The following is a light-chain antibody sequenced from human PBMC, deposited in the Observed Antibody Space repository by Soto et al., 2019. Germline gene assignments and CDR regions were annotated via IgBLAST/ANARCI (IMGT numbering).Light chain of an antibody. V-gene: IGLV2-14*01. CDR2: DVS. CDR1: SSDVGAYNY. Sequence: QSVLTQPASVSGSPGQSITISCTGTSSDVGAYNYDSWYQQYPGEAPQVIIYDVSHRPAGVSNRFSGSKSGNTASLTISGLLTQDEADYYCSSYTSATTDVFGTGTKVTVL. CDR3: SSYTSATTDV. J-gene: IGLJ1*01.